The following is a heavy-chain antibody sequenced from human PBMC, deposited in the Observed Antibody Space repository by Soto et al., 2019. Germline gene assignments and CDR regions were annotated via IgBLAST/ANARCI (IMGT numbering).Heavy chain of an antibody. D-gene: IGHD2-15*01. J-gene: IGHJ5*02. CDR3: AREGDYCSRGSCHRRFDP. Sequence: QVQLQESGPGLVKPSQTLSLTCTVSGGSISSGGYYWSWIRQHPGKGLEWLGYVYYSGSTYYNPSLKPRVTISLDTSKNQFSLKLSSVTAADTAVYYCAREGDYCSRGSCHRRFDPWGQGTLVTVSS. CDR1: GGSISSGGYY. CDR2: VYYSGST. V-gene: IGHV4-31*03.